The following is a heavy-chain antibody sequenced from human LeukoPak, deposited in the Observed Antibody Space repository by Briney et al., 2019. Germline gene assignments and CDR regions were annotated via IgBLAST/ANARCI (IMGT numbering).Heavy chain of an antibody. Sequence: PGRSLRLSCAASGFTFSSYAMHWVRQAPGKGLEWVAVISYDGSNKYYADSVKGRFTISRDNSKNTLYLQMNSLRAEDTAVYYCATSLDYYDSSGYYNNWFDPWGQGTLVTVSS. CDR2: ISYDGSNK. J-gene: IGHJ5*02. D-gene: IGHD3-22*01. CDR3: ATSLDYYDSSGYYNNWFDP. CDR1: GFTFSSYA. V-gene: IGHV3-30*04.